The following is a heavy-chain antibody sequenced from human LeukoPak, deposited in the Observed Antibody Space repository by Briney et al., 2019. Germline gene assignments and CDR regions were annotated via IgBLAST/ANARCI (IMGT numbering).Heavy chain of an antibody. Sequence: ASVKVSCKASGYSFTSYDINWVRQATGQGLEWMGWMNPNSGNTGYAQKFQGRVTMTRSTSISTAYMELSSPRSEDTAVYYCARVQRVKFPLKYYFDYWGQGTLVTVSS. J-gene: IGHJ4*02. CDR1: GYSFTSYD. V-gene: IGHV1-8*01. CDR3: ARVQRVKFPLKYYFDY. CDR2: MNPNSGNT. D-gene: IGHD3-10*01.